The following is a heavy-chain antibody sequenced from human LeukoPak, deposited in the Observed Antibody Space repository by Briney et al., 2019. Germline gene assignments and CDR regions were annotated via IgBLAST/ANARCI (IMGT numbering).Heavy chain of an antibody. D-gene: IGHD4-17*01. CDR2: IIPIFGTA. V-gene: IGHV1-69*05. Sequence: SVKVSCKASGGTFSSYAISWVRQAPGQGLEWMGRIIPIFGTANYAQKFQGRVTITTDESTSTAYMELSSLRSEDTAVYYCARDRMTTVTKPHYYYYYYMDVWGKGTTVTVSS. J-gene: IGHJ6*03. CDR3: ARDRMTTVTKPHYYYYYYMDV. CDR1: GGTFSSYA.